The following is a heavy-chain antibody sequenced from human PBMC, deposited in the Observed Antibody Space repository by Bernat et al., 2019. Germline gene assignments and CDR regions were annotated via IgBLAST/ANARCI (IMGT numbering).Heavy chain of an antibody. J-gene: IGHJ5*02. Sequence: QVQLQQSGPGLVKPSQTLSLTCAISGDSVSSKTAAWNWIRQSPSRGLEWLGRTYYRSKWSNNYAMSVKSRITINADTSKNQFSLQLNSVTPEDTAVYYCARGRYSSGSGFDPWGQGTLVTVSS. CDR1: GDSVSSKTAA. D-gene: IGHD6-19*01. CDR3: ARGRYSSGSGFDP. V-gene: IGHV6-1*01. CDR2: TYYRSKWSN.